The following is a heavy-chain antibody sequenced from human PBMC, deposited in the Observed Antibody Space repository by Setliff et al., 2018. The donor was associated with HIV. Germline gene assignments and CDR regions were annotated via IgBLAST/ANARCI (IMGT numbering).Heavy chain of an antibody. Sequence: PSETLSLTCTVSGGSITSGDYHWSWIRQPPGKGLEWIGYIYYTGSTYYNPSLKSRLTISRDTSKNQFSLSLNSVTAADTAVYLGARGGAVSADFDSWGQGTLVTVSS. CDR3: ARGGAVSADFDS. J-gene: IGHJ5*01. V-gene: IGHV4-30-4*08. CDR2: IYYTGST. CDR1: GGSITSGDYH. D-gene: IGHD3-16*01.